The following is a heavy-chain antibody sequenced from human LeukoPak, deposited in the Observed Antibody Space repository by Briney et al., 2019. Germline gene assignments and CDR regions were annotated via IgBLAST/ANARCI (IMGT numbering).Heavy chain of an antibody. CDR1: GFTFDDYA. D-gene: IGHD2-15*01. CDR3: AKCRVVLAVLDAFDI. V-gene: IGHV3-9*01. J-gene: IGHJ3*02. Sequence: GRSLRLSCAASGFTFDDYAMYWVRQALGKGLEWVSGISWNSDTLDYADSVKGRFTISRDNAKSSLYLQMNSLRAEDTALYYCAKCRVVLAVLDAFDIWGQGTLVTVSS. CDR2: ISWNSDTL.